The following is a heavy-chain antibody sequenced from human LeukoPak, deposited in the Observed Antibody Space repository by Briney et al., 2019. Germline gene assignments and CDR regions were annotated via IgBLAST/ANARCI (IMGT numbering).Heavy chain of an antibody. D-gene: IGHD6-13*01. V-gene: IGHV1-69*04. CDR2: IIPILGIA. CDR3: ARDRRSSWYFNDAFDI. CDR1: GGTFSSYA. Sequence: SVKVSCKASGGTFSSYAISWVRQAPGQGLEWMGRIIPILGIANYAQEFQGRVTITADKSTSTAYMELSSLRSEDTAVYYCARDRRSSWYFNDAFDIWGQGTMVTVSS. J-gene: IGHJ3*02.